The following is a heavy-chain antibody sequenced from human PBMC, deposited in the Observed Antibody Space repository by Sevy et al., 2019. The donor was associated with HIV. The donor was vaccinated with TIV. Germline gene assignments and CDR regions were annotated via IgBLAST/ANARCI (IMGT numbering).Heavy chain of an antibody. CDR3: AREWNRKDAFDI. V-gene: IGHV4-59*01. CDR2: IYYSGST. CDR1: GGSISSYY. J-gene: IGHJ3*02. Sequence: SETPSLTCTVSGGSISSYYWSWIRQPPGKGLEWIGYIYYSGSTNYNPSLKSRVTISVDTSKNQFSLKLSSVTAADTAVYYCAREWNRKDAFDIWGQGTMVTVSS. D-gene: IGHD1-1*01.